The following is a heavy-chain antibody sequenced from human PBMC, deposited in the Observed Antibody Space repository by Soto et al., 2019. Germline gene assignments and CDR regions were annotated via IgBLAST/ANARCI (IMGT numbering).Heavy chain of an antibody. CDR1: GFTFRNVV. CDR3: AQDRGWGVVSPSHDS. CDR2: IRATGGQT. V-gene: IGHV3-23*01. Sequence: EVQLLESGGGVVQPGGSLRLSCAASGFTFRNVVMSWVRQAPGKGLEWGSAIRATGGQTFYADSVKGRFTISRDNSKNMLYLHIDSLRDEDTALYFCAQDRGWGVVSPSHDSWGQGTLVTVSS. D-gene: IGHD2-21*01. J-gene: IGHJ4*02.